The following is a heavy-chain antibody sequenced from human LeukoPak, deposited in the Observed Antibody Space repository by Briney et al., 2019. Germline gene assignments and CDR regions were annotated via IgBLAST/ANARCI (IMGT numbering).Heavy chain of an antibody. CDR3: ARGYSGSYYPGY. Sequence: ASVKVSCKASGYTFTSYDINWVRQATGQGLEWMGWMNPNSGNTGYAQKFQGRVTMTRNTSISTAYMELSSWRSEDTAVYYCARGYSGSYYPGYWGQGTLVTVSS. CDR2: MNPNSGNT. D-gene: IGHD1-26*01. CDR1: GYTFTSYD. V-gene: IGHV1-8*01. J-gene: IGHJ4*02.